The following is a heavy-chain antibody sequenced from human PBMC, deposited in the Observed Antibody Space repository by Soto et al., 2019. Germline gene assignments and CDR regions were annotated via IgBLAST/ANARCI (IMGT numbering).Heavy chain of an antibody. J-gene: IGHJ4*02. CDR2: IYHSGST. V-gene: IGHV4-30-2*01. Sequence: SETLSLTCAVSGGSISSGGYSWSWIRQPPGKGLEWIGYIYHSGSTYYNPSLKSRVTISVDRSKNQFSLKLSSVTAADTAVYYCARHVSLVRGVIKYWGQGTLVTVSS. D-gene: IGHD3-10*02. CDR1: GGSISSGGYS. CDR3: ARHVSLVRGVIKY.